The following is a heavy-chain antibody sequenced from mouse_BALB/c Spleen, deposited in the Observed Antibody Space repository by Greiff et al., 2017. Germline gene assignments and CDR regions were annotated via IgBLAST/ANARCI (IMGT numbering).Heavy chain of an antibody. J-gene: IGHJ3*01. CDR3: ARDQYGNYVGFAY. CDR1: GYTFSSYW. CDR2: ILPGSGST. Sequence: QVQLQQSGAELTKPGASVKISCKATGYTFSSYWIEWVKQRPGHGLEWIGEILPGSGSTNYNEKFKGKATFTADTSSNTAYMQLSSLTSEDSAVYYCARDQYGNYVGFAYWGQGTLVTVSA. D-gene: IGHD2-10*02. V-gene: IGHV1-9*01.